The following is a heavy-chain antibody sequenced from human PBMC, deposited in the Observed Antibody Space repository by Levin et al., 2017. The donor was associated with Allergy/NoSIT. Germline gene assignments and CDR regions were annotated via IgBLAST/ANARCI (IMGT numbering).Heavy chain of an antibody. D-gene: IGHD2-15*01. Sequence: ASVKVSCKASGYTFIGYYMHWVRQAPGQGLEWMGWINPNSGGTNYAQKFQGRVTMTRDTSISTAYMELSRLRSDDTAVYYCARDLSPGSGGSCYANWGQGTLVTVSS. CDR3: ARDLSPGSGGSCYAN. J-gene: IGHJ4*02. CDR2: INPNSGGT. CDR1: GYTFIGYY. V-gene: IGHV1-2*02.